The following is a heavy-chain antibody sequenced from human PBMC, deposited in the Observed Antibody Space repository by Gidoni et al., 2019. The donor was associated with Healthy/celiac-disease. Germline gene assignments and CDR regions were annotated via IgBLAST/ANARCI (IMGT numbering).Heavy chain of an antibody. CDR2: IIPIFGIA. V-gene: IGHV1-69*02. D-gene: IGHD6-19*01. J-gene: IGHJ4*02. Sequence: QVQLVQSGAEVKKPGSSVKFSCKTSGGTFRIYTISWVRQALGQGLEWMVRIIPIFGIANYAQKFQGRVTITADKSTSTAYMELSSLRSEDTAVYYCARGLGFPLDYWGQGTLVTVSS. CDR3: ARGLGFPLDY. CDR1: GGTFRIYT.